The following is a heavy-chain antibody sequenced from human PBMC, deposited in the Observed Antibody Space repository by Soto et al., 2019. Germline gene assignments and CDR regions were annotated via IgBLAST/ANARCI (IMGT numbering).Heavy chain of an antibody. CDR1: GFNFNSYT. V-gene: IGHV3-21*01. D-gene: IGHD2-15*01. Sequence: AGSMRLSCKASGFNFNSYTINWVRQAPGKRLEWLSSISSSGYIFSTDSVRGRFTISRDNAKNSVYLQIDSLRAEDTAVYFCARDCSGGSCYPGMDVWGQRTTVAVSS. CDR3: ARDCSGGSCYPGMDV. CDR2: ISSSGYI. J-gene: IGHJ6*02.